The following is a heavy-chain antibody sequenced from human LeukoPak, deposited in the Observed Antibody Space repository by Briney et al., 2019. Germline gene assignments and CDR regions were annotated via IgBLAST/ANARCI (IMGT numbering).Heavy chain of an antibody. D-gene: IGHD2-21*01. J-gene: IGHJ4*02. CDR1: GDSISSSPDY. V-gene: IGHV4-39*01. Sequence: SETLSLTCTVSGDSISSSPDYWGWIRQPPGKGLDWIGTIYYTGTTYYNPSLKSRFTISVDTSKNQFSLRLTSVTAADTAVYFCARYSSESAAFDSWGQGALVTVTS. CDR3: ARYSSESAAFDS. CDR2: IYYTGTT.